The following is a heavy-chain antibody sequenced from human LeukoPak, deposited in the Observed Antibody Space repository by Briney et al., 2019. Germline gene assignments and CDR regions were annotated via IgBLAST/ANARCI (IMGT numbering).Heavy chain of an antibody. CDR1: GGSISSSYW. V-gene: IGHV4-4*02. J-gene: IGHJ4*02. D-gene: IGHD2-15*01. Sequence: SGTLSLTCVVSGGSISSSYWWSWVRQPPGKGLEWIGEIYHSGTTNYNPSLKSRVSISVDKSNNQFSLRLNSVTAADTAVYYCARVDSIVVVVAAPATGDFDYWGQGTLVTVSS. CDR3: ARVDSIVVVVAAPATGDFDY. CDR2: IYHSGTT.